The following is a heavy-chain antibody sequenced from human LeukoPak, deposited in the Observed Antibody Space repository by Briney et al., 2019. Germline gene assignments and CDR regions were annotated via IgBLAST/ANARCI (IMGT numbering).Heavy chain of an antibody. Sequence: SETLSLTCTVSGGSINSGGYYWSWIRQHPGKGLEWIGYIYYSGTYYNPSLKSRVTISVDTSKNQFSLKLSSVTAADTAVYYCALRRDGYNSIDYWGQGTLVTVSS. CDR2: IYYSGT. CDR3: ALRRDGYNSIDY. J-gene: IGHJ4*02. D-gene: IGHD5-24*01. V-gene: IGHV4-31*03. CDR1: GGSINSGGYY.